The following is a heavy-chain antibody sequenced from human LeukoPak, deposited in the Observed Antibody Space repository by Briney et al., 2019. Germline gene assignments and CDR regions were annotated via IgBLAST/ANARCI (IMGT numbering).Heavy chain of an antibody. V-gene: IGHV1-8*01. D-gene: IGHD7-27*01. CDR1: GYTFTSFD. CDR2: MKSNNGHT. Sequence: ASVKVSCKASGYTFTSFDFNWVRQATGQGLEWMGWMKSNNGHTGYAQKFQGRVIMTRDTSISTAYMELSSLTFEDTAVYYCARGPPNWGMVGYWGQGTLVTVPS. CDR3: ARGPPNWGMVGY. J-gene: IGHJ4*02.